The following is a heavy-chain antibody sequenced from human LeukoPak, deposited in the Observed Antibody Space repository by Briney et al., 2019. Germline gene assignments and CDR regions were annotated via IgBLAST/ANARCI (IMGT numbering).Heavy chain of an antibody. CDR3: ARSNGVGATQY. J-gene: IGHJ4*02. D-gene: IGHD1-26*01. Sequence: GESLKISCKDSAYSFTNYWIGWVRQMPGKGLEWMGIMYPGDSDTRYSPSFQGQVTISADKSINTAYLQWSSLKASDTAIYHCARSNGVGATQYWGQGTLVTVSS. CDR1: AYSFTNYW. CDR2: MYPGDSDT. V-gene: IGHV5-51*01.